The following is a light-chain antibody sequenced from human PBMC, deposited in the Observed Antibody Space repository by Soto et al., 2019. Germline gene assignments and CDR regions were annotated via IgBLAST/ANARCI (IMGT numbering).Light chain of an antibody. J-gene: IGKJ5*01. CDR2: SAS. Sequence: DIQMTQSPSSVSASVGDRVTITCRASQDIGGWLSWYQQLQGKAPKLLIYSASSSQRGVPSRFSGTGSGTAVTLTIGSLQAEDFATYYCQQATSFPITFGQGTRLEIK. V-gene: IGKV1-12*01. CDR1: QDIGGW. CDR3: QQATSFPIT.